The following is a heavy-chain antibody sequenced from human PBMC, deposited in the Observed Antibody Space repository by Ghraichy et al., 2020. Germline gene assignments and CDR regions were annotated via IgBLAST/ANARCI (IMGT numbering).Heavy chain of an antibody. CDR2: IGGNVGGT. Sequence: GGSLRLSCEASGFTFSNYAMSWVRQAPGKGLEWVSLIGGNVGGTNDAESVKGRFTISRDNSKSTVHLQMNNLRADDTAVYYCAKHRGVGVIDTFDHWGQGTLVTVSS. D-gene: IGHD3-10*01. V-gene: IGHV3-23*01. CDR3: AKHRGVGVIDTFDH. J-gene: IGHJ4*02. CDR1: GFTFSNYA.